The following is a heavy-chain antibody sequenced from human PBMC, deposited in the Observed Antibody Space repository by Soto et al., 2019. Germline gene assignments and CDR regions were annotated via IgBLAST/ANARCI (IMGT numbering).Heavy chain of an antibody. D-gene: IGHD6-19*01. J-gene: IGHJ4*02. CDR2: IYYSGST. CDR3: VLVTQQSLVLDF. V-gene: IGHV4-59*01. CDR1: DGSISSTC. Sequence: AKTRSHTGTVSDGSISSTCWSWCPQSPRNGLACIWYIYYSGSTHYNPSLTIRVTISVDTSKNQFSLKLSSVTAADTAVYYFVLVTQQSLVLDFWCQGTPVTVSS.